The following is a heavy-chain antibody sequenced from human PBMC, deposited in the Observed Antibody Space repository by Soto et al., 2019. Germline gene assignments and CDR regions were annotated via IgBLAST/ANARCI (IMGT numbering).Heavy chain of an antibody. Sequence: GESLKISCKGSGYSFTSYWIGWVRQMPGKGLEWMGIIYPGDSDTRYSPSFQGQVTISADKSISTAYLQWSSLKASDTAMYYCAGITMVRGAHYYGMDVWGQGTTVTV. J-gene: IGHJ6*02. CDR1: GYSFTSYW. CDR2: IYPGDSDT. D-gene: IGHD3-10*01. V-gene: IGHV5-51*01. CDR3: AGITMVRGAHYYGMDV.